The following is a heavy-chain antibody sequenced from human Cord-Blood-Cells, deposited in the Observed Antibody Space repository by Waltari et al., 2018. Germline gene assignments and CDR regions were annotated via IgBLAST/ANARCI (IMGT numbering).Heavy chain of an antibody. CDR2: MNPNSGNT. D-gene: IGHD3-3*01. CDR1: GYTFTSYD. J-gene: IGHJ5*02. V-gene: IGHV1-8*03. CDR3: ARGGLGYYDFWSGYERGLNWFDP. Sequence: QVQLVQSGAEVKKPGASVKVSCKASGYTFTSYDINWVRQATGQGLEWMGWMNPNSGNTGYAQKFQGRVTITRNTSISTAYMELSSLRSEDTAVYYCARGGLGYYDFWSGYERGLNWFDPWGQGTLVTVSS.